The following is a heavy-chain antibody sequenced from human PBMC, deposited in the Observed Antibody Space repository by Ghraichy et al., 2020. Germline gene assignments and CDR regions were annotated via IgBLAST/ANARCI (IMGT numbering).Heavy chain of an antibody. D-gene: IGHD2-2*01. CDR2: IFPSGTT. CDR1: GASISSRNW. J-gene: IGHJ4*02. CDR3: ARLDLYATYSYFDY. V-gene: IGHV4-4*02. Sequence: SETLSLTCAVSGASISSRNWWNWVRQPPGKGLEWIGEIFPSGTTHYNPSLESRVTISIDKSKNQFSLKMTSVTAADTAVYYCARLDLYATYSYFDYWGQGSLVTVSS.